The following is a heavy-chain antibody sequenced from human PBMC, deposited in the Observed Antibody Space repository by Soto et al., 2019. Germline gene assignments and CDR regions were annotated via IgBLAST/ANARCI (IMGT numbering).Heavy chain of an antibody. D-gene: IGHD3-3*01. V-gene: IGHV3-11*06. CDR3: ACVAPTIFGAQFHHNLVDV. CDR2: ISSSVTYT. Sequence: QVQLVQSGGGLVEPGGSLRLSCAASGFKFSDYHMTWIRQAQGKGLEWISYISSSVTYTTYTDSVKGRFTVSRDNAKSSLYLQMNSLRGEDTAVYYCACVAPTIFGAQFHHNLVDVWGQGNTVTVAS. CDR1: GFKFSDYH. J-gene: IGHJ6*02.